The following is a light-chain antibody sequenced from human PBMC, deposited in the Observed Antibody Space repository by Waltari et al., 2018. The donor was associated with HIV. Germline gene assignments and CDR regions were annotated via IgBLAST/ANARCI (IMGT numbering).Light chain of an antibody. CDR2: AAS. V-gene: IGKV3-15*01. CDR3: LQYTFWPPYT. Sequence: EIVMTQFPGTLSVSPGERANLSCRASKSISSHLAWYQQKPGQAPRLLIYAASNRATGIPARFSGSGSGTDFTLTISSLQPEDFAVYYCLQYTFWPPYTFGQGTKLEMK. CDR1: KSISSH. J-gene: IGKJ2*01.